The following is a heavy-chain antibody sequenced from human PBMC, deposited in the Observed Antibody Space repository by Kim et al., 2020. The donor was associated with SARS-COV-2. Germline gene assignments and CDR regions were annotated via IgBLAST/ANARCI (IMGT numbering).Heavy chain of an antibody. CDR1: GFTFSTYV. CDR3: AKRNLAGRPGAFDY. V-gene: IGHV3-23*01. D-gene: IGHD3-10*01. J-gene: IGHJ4*02. CDR2: ISEIGGT. Sequence: GVSLRLSCAASGFTFSTYVMNWVRQAPGKGLEWVSAISEIGGTFYADSVRGRFIISRDNSKNTLYLQMNTLRADDSAVYYCAKRNLAGRPGAFDYWGQG.